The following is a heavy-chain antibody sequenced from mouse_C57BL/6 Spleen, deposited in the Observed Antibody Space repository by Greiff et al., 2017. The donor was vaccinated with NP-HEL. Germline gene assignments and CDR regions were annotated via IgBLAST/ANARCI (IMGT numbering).Heavy chain of an antibody. J-gene: IGHJ1*03. CDR1: GFSLTSYG. V-gene: IGHV2-6-1*01. Sequence: VQVVESGPGLVAPSQSLSITCTVSGFSLTSYGVHWVRQPPGKGLEWLVVIWSDGSTTYNSALKSRLSISKDNSKSQVFLKMNSLQTDDTAMYYCARHRRGSSYWYFDVWGTGTTVTVSS. CDR2: IWSDGST. CDR3: ARHRRGSSYWYFDV. D-gene: IGHD1-1*01.